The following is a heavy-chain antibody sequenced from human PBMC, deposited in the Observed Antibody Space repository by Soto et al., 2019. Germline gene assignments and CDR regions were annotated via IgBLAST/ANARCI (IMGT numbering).Heavy chain of an antibody. Sequence: QIILKESGPTLVKPTQTLTLTCSFSGFSLSTTSVGVGWIRQPPGKALEWLALIYWDGDQRYSPSQKRRLTITEDTSKNQVVLTRTNMYPVDTGTYYCVYMPPQQWMSFSVWCQGTMVIVSS. D-gene: IGHD6-19*01. CDR2: IYWDGDQ. CDR1: GFSLSTTSVG. CDR3: VYMPPQQWMSFSV. V-gene: IGHV2-5*04. J-gene: IGHJ3*01.